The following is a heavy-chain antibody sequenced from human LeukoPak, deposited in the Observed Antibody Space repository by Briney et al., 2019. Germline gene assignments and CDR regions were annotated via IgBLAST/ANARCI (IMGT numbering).Heavy chain of an antibody. J-gene: IGHJ4*02. D-gene: IGHD3-3*01. CDR2: INPNSGGT. CDR1: GYTFTGYY. CDR3: GRDWELRFHQGGLDY. Sequence: ASVKVSCKASGYTFTGYYMHWVRQAPGQGLEWMGWINPNSGGTNYAQKFQGRVTMTSDTSISTAYMELSGLRSDDTAVYYCGRDWELRFHQGGLDYWGQGALVTVSS. V-gene: IGHV1-2*02.